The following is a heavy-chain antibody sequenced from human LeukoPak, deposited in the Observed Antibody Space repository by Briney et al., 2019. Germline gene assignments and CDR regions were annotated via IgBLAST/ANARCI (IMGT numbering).Heavy chain of an antibody. CDR1: GYTFTSYA. Sequence: ASVKVSCKASGYTFTSYAMNWVRQAPGQGLEWMGWINTNTGNPTYAQGFTGRFVFSLDTSVSTAYLQISSLKAEDTAVYYCARPRCGGGDCYYTRRPARPTNGMDVWGQGTTVTVSS. J-gene: IGHJ6*02. D-gene: IGHD2-21*02. CDR3: ARPRCGGGDCYYTRRPARPTNGMDV. V-gene: IGHV7-4-1*02. CDR2: INTNTGNP.